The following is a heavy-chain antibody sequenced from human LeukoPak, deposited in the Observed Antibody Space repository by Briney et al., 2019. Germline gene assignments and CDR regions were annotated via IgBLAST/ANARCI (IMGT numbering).Heavy chain of an antibody. J-gene: IGHJ2*01. V-gene: IGHV3-53*01. CDR1: GFTVSSNY. D-gene: IGHD3-16*01. CDR2: ISYSSGSI. CDR3: AKDVLRLNYGYFDL. Sequence: PGGSLRLSCAASGFTVSSNYMSWVRQAPGKGLEWVAGISYSSGSIYYLDSVKGRFTISRDNSRNTLYLQMNSLRAEDTAVYYCAKDVLRLNYGYFDLWGRGTLVSVSS.